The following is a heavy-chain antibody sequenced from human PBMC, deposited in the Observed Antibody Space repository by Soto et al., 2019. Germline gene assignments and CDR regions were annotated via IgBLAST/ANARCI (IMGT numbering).Heavy chain of an antibody. Sequence: EVQLVESGGGSVQPGGSLRLSCAASGFTFSTYWMHWVRQAPGKGLVWVSRINSDGTNTDYADSVKGRFTISSDNAKNTLYLHMCSLRAEDTTVDYCALFGVLIYPEAWGQGTLVTVSS. D-gene: IGHD3-3*01. CDR1: GFTFSTYW. CDR2: INSDGTNT. V-gene: IGHV3-74*01. CDR3: ALFGVLIYPEA. J-gene: IGHJ5*02.